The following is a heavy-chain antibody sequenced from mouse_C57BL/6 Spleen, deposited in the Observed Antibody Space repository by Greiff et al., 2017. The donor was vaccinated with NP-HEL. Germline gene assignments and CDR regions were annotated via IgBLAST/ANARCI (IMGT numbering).Heavy chain of an antibody. D-gene: IGHD1-1*01. CDR1: GFTFSDYG. V-gene: IGHV5-17*01. CDR3: ARWGNYYGSSSWFAY. Sequence: EVMLVESGGGLVKPGGSLKLSCAASGFTFSDYGMHWVRQAPEKGLEWVAYISSGSSTIYYADTVKGRFTISRDNAKNTLFLQMTSLRSEDTAMYYGARWGNYYGSSSWFAYWGQGTLVTVSA. CDR2: ISSGSSTI. J-gene: IGHJ3*01.